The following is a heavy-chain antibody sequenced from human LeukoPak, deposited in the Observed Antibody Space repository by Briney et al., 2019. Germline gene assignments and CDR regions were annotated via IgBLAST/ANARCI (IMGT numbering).Heavy chain of an antibody. CDR2: ISKDGSNK. V-gene: IGHV3-30*04. D-gene: IGHD3-22*01. CDR3: ARGTYYYDSSGYYSDY. J-gene: IGHJ4*02. Sequence: PGGSLRLSCAASGFTFSSYAMHWVRQAPGKGLEWVAVISKDGSNKYYADSVKGRFTISRDNSKNTLYLQMNSLRAEDTAIYYCARGTYYYDSSGYYSDYWGQGTLVTVSS. CDR1: GFTFSSYA.